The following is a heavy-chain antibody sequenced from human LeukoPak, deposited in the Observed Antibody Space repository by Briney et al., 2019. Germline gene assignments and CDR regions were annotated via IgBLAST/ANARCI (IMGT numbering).Heavy chain of an antibody. D-gene: IGHD3-22*01. Sequence: SETLSLTCTVSGGSISSYYWSWIRQPPGKGLEWIGYIYYSGSTYYNPSLKGRVTISVDTSKNQFSLKLSSVTGADTAVYYCARLIGGYWGQGTLVTVSS. CDR3: ARLIGGY. CDR1: GGSISSYY. V-gene: IGHV4-59*08. J-gene: IGHJ4*02. CDR2: IYYSGST.